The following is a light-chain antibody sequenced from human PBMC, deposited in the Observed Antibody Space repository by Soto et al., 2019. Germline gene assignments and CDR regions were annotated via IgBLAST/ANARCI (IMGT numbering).Light chain of an antibody. V-gene: IGLV1-47*01. J-gene: IGLJ2*01. CDR3: AAWDDSLSVYVV. CDR2: RNN. Sequence: QSVLTQPPSASGTPGQRVTISCSGSSSNIGSNYVYWYQQLPGTAPKLLIYRNNQRPSGVPDRFSGSKSGTSASLAISGLRSEDEADYYCAAWDDSLSVYVVFGGGTK. CDR1: SSNIGSNY.